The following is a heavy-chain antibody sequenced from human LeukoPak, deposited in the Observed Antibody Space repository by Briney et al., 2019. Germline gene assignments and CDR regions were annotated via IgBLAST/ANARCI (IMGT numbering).Heavy chain of an antibody. CDR3: ARLSAYYYGSYFYYYMDV. D-gene: IGHD3-10*01. Sequence: PGGSLRLSCAASGFTFSSYAMHWVRQAPGKGPEWVANINQVESEKYSVDSVKGRFTISRDNAKNSVYLQMKNLRAEDTALYYCARLSAYYYGSYFYYYMDVWGKGTTVTVSS. CDR1: GFTFSSYA. J-gene: IGHJ6*03. CDR2: INQVESEK. V-gene: IGHV3-7*01.